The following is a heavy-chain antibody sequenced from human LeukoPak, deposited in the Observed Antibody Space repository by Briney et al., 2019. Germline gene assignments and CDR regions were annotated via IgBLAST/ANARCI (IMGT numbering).Heavy chain of an antibody. V-gene: IGHV4-39*01. J-gene: IGHJ4*02. CDR3: ARYSSSWYYAGY. CDR2: IYYSGST. D-gene: IGHD6-13*01. Sequence: SETLSLTCTVSGGSISSSSYYWGWIRQPPGKGLEWIGSIYYSGSTYYNPSLKSRVTISVDTSKNQFSLKLSSVTAADTAVYYCARYSSSWYYAGYWGQGTLVTVSS. CDR1: GGSISSSSYY.